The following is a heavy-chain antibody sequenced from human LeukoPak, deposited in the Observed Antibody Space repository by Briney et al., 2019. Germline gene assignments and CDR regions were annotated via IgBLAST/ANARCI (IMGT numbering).Heavy chain of an antibody. CDR1: GLTFSNAW. Sequence: GGSLRLSCAASGLTFSNAWMSWVRQAPAKGLEWVAVISYDGSNKYYADSVKGRFTISRDNSKNTLYLQMNSLRAEDTAVYYCAKALAVAGSGDYWGQGTLVTVSS. CDR2: ISYDGSNK. J-gene: IGHJ4*02. CDR3: AKALAVAGSGDY. D-gene: IGHD6-19*01. V-gene: IGHV3-30*18.